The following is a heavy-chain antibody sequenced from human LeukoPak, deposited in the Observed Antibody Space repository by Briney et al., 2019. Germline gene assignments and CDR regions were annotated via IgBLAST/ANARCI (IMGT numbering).Heavy chain of an antibody. CDR1: GFTVSSNY. Sequence: GGSLRLSCAASGFTVSSNYMSWDRQAPGKGLEWVSVIYSGGSTYYADSVKGRFTISRDNSKNTLYLQMNSLRAEDTAVYYCARDSGDYYGSGSHDYWGQGTLVTVSS. V-gene: IGHV3-66*01. D-gene: IGHD3-10*01. CDR3: ARDSGDYYGSGSHDY. J-gene: IGHJ4*02. CDR2: IYSGGST.